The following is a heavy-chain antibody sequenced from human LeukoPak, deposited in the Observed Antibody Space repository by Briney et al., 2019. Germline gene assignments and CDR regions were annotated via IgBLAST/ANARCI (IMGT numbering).Heavy chain of an antibody. V-gene: IGHV4-34*01. Sequence: PSETLSLTCAVYGGSFSGYYWGWIRQPPGKGLEWIGEINHSGSTNYNPSLKSRVTISVDTSKNQFSLKLSSVTAADTAVYYCARGTNNRGIAAARSRYYYYMDVWGKGTTVTVSS. CDR1: GGSFSGYY. CDR3: ARGTNNRGIAAARSRYYYYMDV. CDR2: INHSGST. J-gene: IGHJ6*03. D-gene: IGHD6-13*01.